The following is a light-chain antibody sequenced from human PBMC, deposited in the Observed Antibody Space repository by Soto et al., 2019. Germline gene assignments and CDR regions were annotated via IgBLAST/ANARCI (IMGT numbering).Light chain of an antibody. CDR1: QSVSSY. Sequence: IVLTQSPATLSLSPGERATLSCRASQSVSSYLAWYQQKGGQAPRLLIYDASSRATGIPARFSGSGSGTDFTLTISSLEPEDFAVYYCRQRSDWPTFGGGTKVEIK. CDR3: RQRSDWPT. CDR2: DAS. J-gene: IGKJ4*01. V-gene: IGKV3-11*01.